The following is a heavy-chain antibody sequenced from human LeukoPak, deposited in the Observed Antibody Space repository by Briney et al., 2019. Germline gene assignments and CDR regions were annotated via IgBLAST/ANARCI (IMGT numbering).Heavy chain of an antibody. D-gene: IGHD4-11*01. CDR3: ARGYSNKHRSYYFDY. J-gene: IGHJ4*02. CDR2: ISHDGSNK. CDR1: GFTFSSYA. V-gene: IGHV3-30-3*01. Sequence: GGSLRLSCAVSGFTFSSYAIHWVRQAPGKGLEWVAFISHDGSNKYYADSVKGRFTISRDNSKNTLYVQMNSLRAEDTAVYYCARGYSNKHRSYYFDYWGQGTLVTVSS.